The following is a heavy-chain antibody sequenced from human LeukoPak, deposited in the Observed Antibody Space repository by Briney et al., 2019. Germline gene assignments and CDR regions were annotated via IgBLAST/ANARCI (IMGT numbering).Heavy chain of an antibody. V-gene: IGHV5-10-1*01. Sequence: GEPLEFSCQGSGSRFTSIWFSWARQLHGKGLEWMGRIDPSDSNTTYRPSFQGHVTISADKSISTAYLQWSSLKASDTAMYYCARQVLSNSFDPWGQGTLVTVSS. CDR2: IDPSDSNT. J-gene: IGHJ5*02. CDR1: GSRFTSIW. CDR3: ARQVLSNSFDP. D-gene: IGHD2/OR15-2a*01.